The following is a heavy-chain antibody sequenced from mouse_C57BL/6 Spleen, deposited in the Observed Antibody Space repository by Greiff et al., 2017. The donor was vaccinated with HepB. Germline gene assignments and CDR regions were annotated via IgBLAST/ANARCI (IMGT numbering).Heavy chain of an antibody. CDR1: GFTFSSYA. CDR2: ISDGGSYT. J-gene: IGHJ2*01. Sequence: EVNLVESVGGLVKPGGSLKLSCAASGFTFSSYAMSWVRQTPEKRLEWVATISDGGSYTYYPDNVKGRFTISRDNAKNNLYLQMSHLKSEDTAMYYCARDWGSLFDYWGQGTTLTVSS. CDR3: ARDWGSLFDY. V-gene: IGHV5-4*01.